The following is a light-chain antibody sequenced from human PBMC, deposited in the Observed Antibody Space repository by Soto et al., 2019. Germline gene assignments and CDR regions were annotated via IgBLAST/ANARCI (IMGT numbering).Light chain of an antibody. Sequence: DIQMTQSPSSLSASVGDRVTITCQASQDIGNYLNWYQQKPGTAPKLLIFDASNLESGAPSRFSGSGSGTDFTFTISSLQPEDIATYYCQQYENLPITFGQGTRLEIK. V-gene: IGKV1-33*01. CDR3: QQYENLPIT. CDR1: QDIGNY. J-gene: IGKJ5*01. CDR2: DAS.